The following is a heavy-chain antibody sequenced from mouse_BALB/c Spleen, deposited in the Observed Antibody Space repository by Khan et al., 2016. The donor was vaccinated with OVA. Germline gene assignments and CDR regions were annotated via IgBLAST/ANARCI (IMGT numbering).Heavy chain of an antibody. CDR1: GYSFSTYY. CDR3: ARHGSTSWFAY. D-gene: IGHD1-1*01. CDR2: IDPFNGGT. Sequence: VQLQQSGPELMKPGASVKISCKASGYSFSTYYIHWVTRSHGKTLEWIGYIDPFNGGTTYNQKFKGKATLTVDKSSSTAYMHLTSLTSEDSAVYYCARHGSTSWFAYSGQGTLVTVSA. J-gene: IGHJ3*01. V-gene: IGHV1S135*01.